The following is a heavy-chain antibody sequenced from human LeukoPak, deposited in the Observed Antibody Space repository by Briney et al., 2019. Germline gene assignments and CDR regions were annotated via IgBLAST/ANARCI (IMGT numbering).Heavy chain of an antibody. CDR3: ASLEYYYDSSGYYFRY. Sequence: ASETLSLTCTVSGGSISSSSYYWGWIRQPPGKGLEWIGSIYYSGSTYYNPSLKSRVTISVDTSKNQFSLKLSSVTAADTAVYYCASLEYYYDSSGYYFRYWGQGTLVTVSS. CDR1: GGSISSSSYY. J-gene: IGHJ4*02. D-gene: IGHD3-22*01. V-gene: IGHV4-39*01. CDR2: IYYSGST.